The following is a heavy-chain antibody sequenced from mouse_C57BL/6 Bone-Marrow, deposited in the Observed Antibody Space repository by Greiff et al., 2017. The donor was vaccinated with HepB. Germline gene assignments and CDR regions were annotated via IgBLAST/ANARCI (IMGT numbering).Heavy chain of an antibody. CDR1: GFNIKDDY. Sequence: EVQLQQSGAELVRPGASVKLSCTASGFNIKDDYMHWVKQRPEQGLEWIGWIDPENGDTEYASKFQGKATITADTASNTAYLQLSSLTSEDTAVYYCTTPLAFDVWGTGTTVTVSS. J-gene: IGHJ1*03. CDR3: TTPLAFDV. V-gene: IGHV14-4*01. CDR2: IDPENGDT.